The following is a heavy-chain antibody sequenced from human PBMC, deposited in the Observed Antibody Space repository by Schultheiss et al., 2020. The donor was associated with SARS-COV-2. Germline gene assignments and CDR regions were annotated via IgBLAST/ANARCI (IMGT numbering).Heavy chain of an antibody. CDR2: ISSSSSTI. CDR1: GFTFSSYS. V-gene: IGHV3-48*02. CDR3: ASASDDYGGNDNWFDP. D-gene: IGHD4-23*01. J-gene: IGHJ5*02. Sequence: GGSLRLSCAASGFTFSSYSMNWVRQAPGKGLEWVSYISSSSSTIYYADSVKGRFTISRDNAKNSLYLQMNSLRDEDTAVYYCASASDDYGGNDNWFDPWGQGTLVTVSS.